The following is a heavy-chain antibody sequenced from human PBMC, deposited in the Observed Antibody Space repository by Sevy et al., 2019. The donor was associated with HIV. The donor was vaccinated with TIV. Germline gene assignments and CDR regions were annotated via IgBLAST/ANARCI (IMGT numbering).Heavy chain of an antibody. CDR1: GGSISSYY. V-gene: IGHV4-4*07. CDR3: ARDQGYSSSWYHDAFDI. J-gene: IGHJ3*02. CDR2: IYTSGST. Sequence: TLSLTCTVSGGSISSYYCSWIRQPAGKGLEWIGRIYTSGSTNYNPSLKSRVTMSVDTSKNQFSLKLSSVTAADTAVYYCARDQGYSSSWYHDAFDIWGQGTMVTVSS. D-gene: IGHD6-13*01.